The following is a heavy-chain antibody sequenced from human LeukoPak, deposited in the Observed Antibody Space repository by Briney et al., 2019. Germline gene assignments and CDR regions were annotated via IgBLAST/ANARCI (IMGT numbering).Heavy chain of an antibody. CDR3: ARVKAAAGLIDY. Sequence: SETLSLTCTVSGGSISSYYWSWIRQPPGKGLEWIGYINYSGSTNYNPSLKSRVTISVDTSKNQFSLKLSSVTAADTAVYYCARVKAAAGLIDYWGQGTLVTVSS. J-gene: IGHJ4*02. D-gene: IGHD6-13*01. V-gene: IGHV4-59*01. CDR1: GGSISSYY. CDR2: INYSGST.